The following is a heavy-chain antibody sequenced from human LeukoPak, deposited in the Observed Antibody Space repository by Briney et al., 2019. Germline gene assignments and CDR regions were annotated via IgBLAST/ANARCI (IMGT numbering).Heavy chain of an antibody. CDR2: ISSIVSTI. D-gene: IGHD6-19*01. Sequence: GGSLRLSCAASGFTFSSYEMNWVRQAPGKGVEWVSYISSIVSTIYYPDSVKGRFTISRDNAKSSLYLQMNSLRAQDTAVYYCARTKWLEAIDYWGQGTLVTVSS. CDR1: GFTFSSYE. CDR3: ARTKWLEAIDY. V-gene: IGHV3-48*03. J-gene: IGHJ4*02.